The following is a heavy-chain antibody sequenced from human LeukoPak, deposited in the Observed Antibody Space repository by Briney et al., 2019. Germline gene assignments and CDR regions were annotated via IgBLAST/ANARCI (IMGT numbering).Heavy chain of an antibody. CDR1: GGSISSSDYY. CDR2: IFYSGST. D-gene: IGHD2-8*01. J-gene: IGHJ6*03. Sequence: PSETLSLTCTVSGGSISSSDYYWDWIRQPPGKGLEWIGSIFYSGSTYYNPSLKSRVTISIDTSKNQFSLKLNSVTAADTAVYYCARDVNGYCFNGLCYYSYMDVWGKGTTVTVSS. V-gene: IGHV4-39*07. CDR3: ARDVNGYCFNGLCYYSYMDV.